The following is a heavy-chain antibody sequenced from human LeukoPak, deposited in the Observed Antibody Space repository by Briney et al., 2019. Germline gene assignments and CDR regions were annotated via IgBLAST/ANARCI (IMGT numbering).Heavy chain of an antibody. V-gene: IGHV4-30-2*01. CDR3: ARGTYYDFWSGYYYNWFDP. J-gene: IGHJ5*02. Sequence: SQTLSLTCAVSGGSISSGGYSWSWIRQPPGKGLEWIGYIYHSGSTYYNPSLKSRVTISVGRSKNQFSLKLSSVTAADTAVYYCARGTYYDFWSGYYYNWFDPWGQGTLVTVSS. D-gene: IGHD3-3*01. CDR2: IYHSGST. CDR1: GGSISSGGYS.